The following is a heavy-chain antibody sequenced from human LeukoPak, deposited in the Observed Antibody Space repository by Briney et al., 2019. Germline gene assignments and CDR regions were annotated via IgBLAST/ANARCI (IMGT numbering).Heavy chain of an antibody. D-gene: IGHD3-22*01. V-gene: IGHV1-2*02. J-gene: IGHJ4*02. CDR1: GYTFTGYY. Sequence: ASVKVSCKASGYTFTGYYMHRVRQAPGQGLEWMGWINPNSGGTNYAQKIQGRVTMTRDTSISTAYMELSRLRSDDTAVYYCARDRSPTYDSSGYFFDYWGQGTLVTVSS. CDR3: ARDRSPTYDSSGYFFDY. CDR2: INPNSGGT.